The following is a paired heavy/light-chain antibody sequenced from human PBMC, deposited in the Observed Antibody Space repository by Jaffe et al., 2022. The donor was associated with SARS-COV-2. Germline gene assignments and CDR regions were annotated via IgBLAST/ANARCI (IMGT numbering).Light chain of an antibody. CDR1: QSVSSSY. V-gene: IGKV3-20*01. CDR3: QHYGSSPPIT. Sequence: EIVLTQSPGTLSLSPGERATLSCRASQSVSSSYLAWYQQKPGQAPRLLIYGASSRATGIPDRFSGSGSGTDFTLTISRLEPEDFAVYYCQHYGSSPPITFGQGTRLEIK. J-gene: IGKJ5*01. CDR2: GAS.
Heavy chain of an antibody. J-gene: IGHJ6*03. CDR3: ARSPHMVLAYYYYMDV. Sequence: QVQLVESGGGLVKPGGSLRLSCAASGFTFSDYYMSWIRQAPGKGLEWVSYISSSTSTIYYADSVKGRFTISRDNAKNSLYLQMNSLRAEDTAVYYCARSPHMVLAYYYYMDVWGKGTTVTVSS. D-gene: IGHD3-10*01. CDR2: ISSSTSTI. V-gene: IGHV3-11*01. CDR1: GFTFSDYY.